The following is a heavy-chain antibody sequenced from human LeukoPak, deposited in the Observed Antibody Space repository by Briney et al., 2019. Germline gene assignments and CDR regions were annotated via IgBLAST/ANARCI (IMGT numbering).Heavy chain of an antibody. CDR2: IDEDGKTI. J-gene: IGHJ5*02. D-gene: IGHD3-3*01. V-gene: IGHV3-74*01. CDR3: VSDLCGGDDQ. Sequence: GGSLTLFCAASGFTFHSYWMHWVRHATGKGLVWVSRIDEDGKTIVYAVSVKGRFTISRDHAKDTLYLQMSSLRDEDTADYYCVSDLCGGDDQWGRGTLVTVSS. CDR1: GFTFHSYW.